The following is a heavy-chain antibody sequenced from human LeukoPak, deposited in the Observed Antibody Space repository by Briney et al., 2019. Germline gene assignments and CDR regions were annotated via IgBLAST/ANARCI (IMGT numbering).Heavy chain of an antibody. D-gene: IGHD3-10*01. CDR3: ARGITMAN. V-gene: IGHV3-7*04. J-gene: IGHJ4*02. CDR1: GFTFSNYS. Sequence: GGSLRLSCAASGFTFSNYSMTWVRQAPGKGLEWVANIKQDGSERDYVDSVKGRLAISRDDAKNSLYLQMNRLRAEDTAVYCCARGITMANWGQGTLVTVSS. CDR2: IKQDGSER.